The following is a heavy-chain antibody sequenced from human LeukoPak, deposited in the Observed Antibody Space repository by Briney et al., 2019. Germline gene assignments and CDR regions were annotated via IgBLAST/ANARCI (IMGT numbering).Heavy chain of an antibody. Sequence: SETLSLTCTVSGDSISSGGYYWSWLRQHPGTGLEWIGYISYSGGTYYNPSLKSRVTISIVTSKNQFSLKLSSVTAADTAVYYCARAHTSPYYFDFWGQGTLVTVSS. J-gene: IGHJ4*02. CDR1: GDSISSGGYY. CDR2: ISYSGGT. D-gene: IGHD2-2*01. V-gene: IGHV4-31*03. CDR3: ARAHTSPYYFDF.